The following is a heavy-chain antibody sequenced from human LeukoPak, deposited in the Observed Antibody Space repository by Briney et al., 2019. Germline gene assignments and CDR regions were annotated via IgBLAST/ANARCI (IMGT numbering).Heavy chain of an antibody. CDR1: GFTFSNFA. D-gene: IGHD3-22*01. Sequence: GGSLRLSCAASGFTFSNFAMSWVRQAPGKGLEWVSVISGSGTTTYYADSVKGRFTISRDNSKNTLYLQMNSLRAEDTAVYYCARGSSGYHYPDYWGQGTLVTVSS. CDR2: ISGSGTTT. CDR3: ARGSSGYHYPDY. V-gene: IGHV3-23*01. J-gene: IGHJ4*02.